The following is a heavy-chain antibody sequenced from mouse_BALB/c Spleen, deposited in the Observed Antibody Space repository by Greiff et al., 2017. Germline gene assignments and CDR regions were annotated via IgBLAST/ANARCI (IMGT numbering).Heavy chain of an antibody. Sequence: VQLQQSGAELVKPGASVKLSCTASGFNIKDTYMHWVEQRPEQGLEWIGRIDPANGNTKYDPKFQGKATITADTSSNTAYLQLSSLTSEDTAVYYCARLLRLLLWYVDVWGAGTTVTVSS. J-gene: IGHJ1*01. V-gene: IGHV14-3*02. CDR3: ARLLRLLLWYVDV. D-gene: IGHD1-2*01. CDR1: GFNIKDTY. CDR2: IDPANGNT.